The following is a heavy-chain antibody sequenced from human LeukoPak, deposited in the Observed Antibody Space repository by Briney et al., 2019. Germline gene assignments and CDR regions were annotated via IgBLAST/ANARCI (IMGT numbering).Heavy chain of an antibody. J-gene: IGHJ4*02. D-gene: IGHD6-19*01. V-gene: IGHV4-39*01. CDR2: IYYTGST. Sequence: SETLSLTCTVSGGSISDKDYYWAWIRQPPGKGLEWIGSIYYTGSTYYNPSLESRVTISVDTSKDQFSLKLSSVTAADTAVYYCARHPNGYSSGWYFDYWGQGTLVTVSS. CDR1: GGSISDKDYY. CDR3: ARHPNGYSSGWYFDY.